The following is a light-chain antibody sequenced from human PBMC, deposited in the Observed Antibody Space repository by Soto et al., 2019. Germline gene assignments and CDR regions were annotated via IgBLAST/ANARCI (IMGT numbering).Light chain of an antibody. CDR1: QSVSSS. J-gene: IGKJ1*01. Sequence: EVVMTQSPATLSVSPGDTATLSCRASQSVSSSLAWYQQKPGQPPRLLIYGSSTRATGVPARFSGSGSGTDFTLTISRLEPEYFATYYCQQYYSYPRTFGQGTKVDI. CDR3: QQYYSYPRT. V-gene: IGKV3-15*01. CDR2: GSS.